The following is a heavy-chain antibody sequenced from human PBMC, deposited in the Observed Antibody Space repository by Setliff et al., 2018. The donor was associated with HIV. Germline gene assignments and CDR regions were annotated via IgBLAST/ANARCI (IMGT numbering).Heavy chain of an antibody. D-gene: IGHD3-10*01. J-gene: IGHJ6*03. V-gene: IGHV1-3*01. Sequence: ASVKVSCKASGYTFTSYAMHWVRQAPGQRLEWMGWINAGNGNTKYSQEFQGRVTITRDTSASTAYMELSSLRSDDTAVYYCAREGLWFGDRGYYMDVWGTGTAVTVSS. CDR2: INAGNGNT. CDR1: GYTFTSYA. CDR3: AREGLWFGDRGYYMDV.